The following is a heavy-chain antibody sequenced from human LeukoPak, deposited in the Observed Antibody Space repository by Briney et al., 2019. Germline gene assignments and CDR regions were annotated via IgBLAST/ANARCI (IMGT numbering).Heavy chain of an antibody. CDR2: NYSGGGT. CDR1: RFSVSSNY. J-gene: IGHJ3*02. V-gene: IGHV3-53*01. D-gene: IGHD5-18*01. CDR3: ARGEDTDKNAFDI. Sequence: GWSLRLSCTASRFSVSSNYMSWVRQAPGRGLEWVSTNYSGGGTYDAVSVKGRFTISQHNSKNTLYLQMNSLRAEDKAVYYCARGEDTDKNAFDIWGQGTLVTVSS.